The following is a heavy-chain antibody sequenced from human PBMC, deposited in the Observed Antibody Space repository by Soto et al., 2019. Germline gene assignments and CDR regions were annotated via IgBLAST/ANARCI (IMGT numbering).Heavy chain of an antibody. Sequence: PSETLSLTSTVAGGSISSDYCSLIRQPPEKGLEWIGYIYYSGSTNYNPSLKRRVTISVDTSTNQFSLKLSSVTAADTAVYYCARDMGVGPGAMGSYMDVWGKXTTVTVSS. D-gene: IGHD2-2*01. CDR2: IYYSGST. J-gene: IGHJ6*03. V-gene: IGHV4-59*08. CDR3: ARDMGVGPGAMGSYMDV. CDR1: GGSISSDY.